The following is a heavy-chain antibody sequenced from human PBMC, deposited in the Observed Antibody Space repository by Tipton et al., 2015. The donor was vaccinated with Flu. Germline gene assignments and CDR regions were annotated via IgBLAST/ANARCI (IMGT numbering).Heavy chain of an antibody. J-gene: IGHJ4*02. V-gene: IGHV4-59*01. Sequence: PGLVKPSETLSLSCTVSGGSITSYYWGWIRQPPGKGLEWIGYIYYNGNTYYNPSLKSRLTISLDTPKKQFSLKLSSVTAADTAVYYCARGVFKIGPDYWGQGTLVTVSS. D-gene: IGHD2-21*01. CDR3: ARGVFKIGPDY. CDR2: IYYNGNT. CDR1: GGSITSYY.